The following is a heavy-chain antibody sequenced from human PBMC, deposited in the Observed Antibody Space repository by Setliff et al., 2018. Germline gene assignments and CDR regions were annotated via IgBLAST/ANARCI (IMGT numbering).Heavy chain of an antibody. CDR3: ARPRSNYNRGAFSI. J-gene: IGHJ3*02. CDR1: GYTFANYG. D-gene: IGHD3-10*01. CDR2: INAGNGDT. V-gene: IGHV1-3*01. Sequence: GASVKVSCKASGYTFANYGLHWVRQAPGQRLEWMGWINAGNGDTKFSQKFEGRVSMTGDRTISTVYMDLRSLTFDDTAVYYCARPRSNYNRGAFSIWGQGTMVTVSS.